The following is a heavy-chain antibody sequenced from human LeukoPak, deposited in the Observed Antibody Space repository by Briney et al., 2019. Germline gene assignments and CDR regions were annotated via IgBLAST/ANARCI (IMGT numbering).Heavy chain of an antibody. D-gene: IGHD4-11*01. V-gene: IGHV4-30-2*05. CDR1: GGSISSGGYS. CDR3: AREGYSKYYVAYYGVDV. Sequence: PSQTLSLTCAVSGGSISSGGYSWSWIRQPPGKGLEWIGYIYYSGSTYYNPSLKSRVTISVDTSKNQFSLKLSSVTAADTAVYYCAREGYSKYYVAYYGVDVWGQGTTVTVSS. J-gene: IGHJ6*02. CDR2: IYYSGST.